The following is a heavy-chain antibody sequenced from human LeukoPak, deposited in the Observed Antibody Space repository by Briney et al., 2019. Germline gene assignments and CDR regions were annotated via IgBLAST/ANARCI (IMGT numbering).Heavy chain of an antibody. CDR2: INTNSGGT. CDR3: ARSLISSSWYRSDY. CDR1: GYTFTDYY. Sequence: ASVKVSCKASGYTFTDYYIHWVRQAPGQGLEWMGWINTNSGGTNYAQRFQGGFTMTRDTSISTAYMELSSLESDDTAIYYCARSLISSSWYRSDYWGQGTLVTVSS. D-gene: IGHD6-13*01. V-gene: IGHV1-2*02. J-gene: IGHJ4*02.